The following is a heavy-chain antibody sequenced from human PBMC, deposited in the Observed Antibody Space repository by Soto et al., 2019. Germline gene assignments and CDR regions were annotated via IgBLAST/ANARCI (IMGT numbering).Heavy chain of an antibody. D-gene: IGHD3-3*01. CDR1: GGSISSGDYY. V-gene: IGHV4-30-4*01. J-gene: IGHJ5*02. Sequence: SETLSLTCTVSGGSISSGDYYWSWIRQPPGKGLVWIGYIYYSGSTYYNPSLKSRVTIAVATSKNQFSLKLSSVTAADTAVYYCAREGDFWSGYYDNWFDPWGQGTLVTVSS. CDR3: AREGDFWSGYYDNWFDP. CDR2: IYYSGST.